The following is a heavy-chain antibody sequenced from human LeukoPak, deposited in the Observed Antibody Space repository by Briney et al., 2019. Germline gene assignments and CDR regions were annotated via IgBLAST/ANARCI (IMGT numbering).Heavy chain of an antibody. V-gene: IGHV5-51*01. D-gene: IGHD6-19*01. CDR3: ARLPVADIYYYYGMDV. J-gene: IGHJ6*02. Sequence: GESLKISCKGSGYSFTSYWIGWVRQMPGKGLEWMGIIYPGDSDTRYSPSFQGQVTISADKSISTAYLQWSSLKASDTAMYYCARLPVADIYYYYGMDVWGQGTTVTVSS. CDR2: IYPGDSDT. CDR1: GYSFTSYW.